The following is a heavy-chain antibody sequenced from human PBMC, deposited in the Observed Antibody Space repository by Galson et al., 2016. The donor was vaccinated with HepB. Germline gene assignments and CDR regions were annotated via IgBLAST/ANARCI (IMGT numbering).Heavy chain of an antibody. J-gene: IGHJ6*02. CDR3: AREGDSRTYSGFRPNLYYYYAMDV. Sequence: SVKVSCKASGGSFSSYPISWLRQAPGQGLEWMGGIIPIFGTANYAQKFQGRVTLTADESTTTAYMELSSLRAEDTAVYFCAREGDSRTYSGFRPNLYYYYAMDVWGQGTTVTVSS. CDR1: GGSFSSYP. CDR2: IIPIFGTA. D-gene: IGHD6-13*01. V-gene: IGHV1-69*13.